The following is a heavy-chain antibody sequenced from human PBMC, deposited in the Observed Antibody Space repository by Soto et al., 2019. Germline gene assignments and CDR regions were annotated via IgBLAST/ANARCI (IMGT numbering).Heavy chain of an antibody. D-gene: IGHD1-7*01. J-gene: IGHJ4*02. CDR1: GFTVSRYA. Sequence: GGAQRLFSEASGFTVSRYAMSWIRQAPGKGLEWVSAISGSGGSTYYADSVKGRFTISRDNSKNTLYLQMNSLRAEDTAVYYCAKWADWNYISYWFQGTLVTVSP. CDR2: ISGSGGST. V-gene: IGHV3-23*01. CDR3: AKWADWNYISY.